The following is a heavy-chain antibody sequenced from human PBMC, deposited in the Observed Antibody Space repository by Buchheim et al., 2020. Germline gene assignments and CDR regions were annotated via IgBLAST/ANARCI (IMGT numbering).Heavy chain of an antibody. CDR1: GYTFTGYY. CDR3: ARGGEQWLVAVYYYYGMDV. J-gene: IGHJ6*02. V-gene: IGHV1-8*02. D-gene: IGHD6-19*01. Sequence: QVQLVQSGAEVKKPGASVKVSCKASGYTFTGYYMHWVRQATGQGLEWMGWMNPNSGNTGYAQKFQGRVTMTRNTSISTAYMELSSLRSEDTAVYYCARGGEQWLVAVYYYYGMDVWGQGTT. CDR2: MNPNSGNT.